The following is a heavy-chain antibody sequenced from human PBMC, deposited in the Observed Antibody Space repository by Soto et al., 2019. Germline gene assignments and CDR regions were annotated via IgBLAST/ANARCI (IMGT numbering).Heavy chain of an antibody. V-gene: IGHV3-21*01. CDR3: ASPGWRLGYCSGGSCFHDAFDI. CDR1: GFTFSSHS. J-gene: IGHJ3*02. D-gene: IGHD2-15*01. CDR2: LTGGSNYI. Sequence: PGGSLRLSCTASGFTFSSHSMNWVRQAPGKGLEWVSSLTGGSNYIFYADSVKGRFTISRDNAKNSLYLQMNSLRAEDTAMYYCASPGWRLGYCSGGSCFHDAFDIWGQGTMVTVSS.